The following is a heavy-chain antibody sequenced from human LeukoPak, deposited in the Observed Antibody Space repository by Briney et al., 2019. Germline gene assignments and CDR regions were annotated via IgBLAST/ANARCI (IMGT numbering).Heavy chain of an antibody. CDR3: MRDRGWERSIGYFDY. V-gene: IGHV3-48*03. J-gene: IGHJ4*02. CDR2: IASGDTPI. D-gene: IGHD1-26*01. Sequence: GGSLRLSCAVSGFTFSSYEMNWVRQAPGKGLEWLSYIASGDTPIYYADSVKGRFTISRDNAKNSLYLQMNSLRAEDTAVYCRMRDRGWERSIGYFDYWGQGALVTVSS. CDR1: GFTFSSYE.